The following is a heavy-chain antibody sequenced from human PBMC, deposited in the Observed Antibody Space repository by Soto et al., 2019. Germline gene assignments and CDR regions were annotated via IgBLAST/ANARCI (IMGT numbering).Heavy chain of an antibody. J-gene: IGHJ6*02. V-gene: IGHV4-59*01. Sequence: TSETLSLTCTVSGGSISSYYWSWIRQPPGKGLEWIGYIYYSGSTNYNPSLKSRVTISVDTSKNQFSLKLSSVTAADTAVYYCAIGLSNQRYYYGMDVWGQGTTVTVSS. CDR3: AIGLSNQRYYYGMDV. D-gene: IGHD2-2*01. CDR2: IYYSGST. CDR1: GGSISSYY.